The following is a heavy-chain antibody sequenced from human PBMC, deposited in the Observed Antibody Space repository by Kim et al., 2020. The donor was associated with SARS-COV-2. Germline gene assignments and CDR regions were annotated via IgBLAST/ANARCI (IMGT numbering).Heavy chain of an antibody. D-gene: IGHD3-9*01. CDR1: GGSISSGGYY. CDR2: IYYSGST. V-gene: IGHV4-31*03. J-gene: IGHJ4*02. CDR3: ASSFDWLLYFDY. Sequence: SETLSLTCTVSGGSISSGGYYWSWIRQHPGKGLEWIGYIYYSGSTYYNPSLKSRVTISVDTSKNQFSLKLSSVTAADTAVYYCASSFDWLLYFDYWGQGTLVTVSS.